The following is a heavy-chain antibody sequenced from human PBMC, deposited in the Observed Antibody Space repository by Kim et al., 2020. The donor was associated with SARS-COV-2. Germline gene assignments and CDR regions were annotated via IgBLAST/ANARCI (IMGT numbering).Heavy chain of an antibody. CDR1: GFTFSSYA. V-gene: IGHV3-30-3*01. D-gene: IGHD3-3*01. Sequence: GGSLRLSCAASGFTFSSYAMHWVRQAPGKGLEWVAVISYDGSNKYYADSVKGRFTISRDNSKNTLYLQMNSLRAEDTAVYYCARVGPYYDFWSGYRYYYYYYGMDVWGQGTTVTVSS. J-gene: IGHJ6*02. CDR2: ISYDGSNK. CDR3: ARVGPYYDFWSGYRYYYYYYGMDV.